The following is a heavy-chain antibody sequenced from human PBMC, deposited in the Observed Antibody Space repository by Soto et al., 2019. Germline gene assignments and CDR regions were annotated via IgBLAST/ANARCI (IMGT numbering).Heavy chain of an antibody. Sequence: ASVKVSCKASGYTFTSYGISWVRQAPGQGLEWMGWISAYNGNTNYAQKLQGRVTMTTDTSTSTAYMELRSLRSDDTAVYYCARAGGHCSSTSCYILAYYYYGMDFWGQGTSVTVSS. V-gene: IGHV1-18*01. CDR3: ARAGGHCSSTSCYILAYYYYGMDF. D-gene: IGHD2-2*02. J-gene: IGHJ6*02. CDR1: GYTFTSYG. CDR2: ISAYNGNT.